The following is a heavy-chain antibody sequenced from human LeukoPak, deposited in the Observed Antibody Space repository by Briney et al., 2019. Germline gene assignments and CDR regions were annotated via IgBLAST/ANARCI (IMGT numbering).Heavy chain of an antibody. CDR3: AKDSHDCTSGACDAHLDY. J-gene: IGHJ4*02. D-gene: IGHD2-8*01. CDR1: GFSFSSYG. CDR2: IWYDGSNE. V-gene: IGHV3-33*06. Sequence: PGGSLRLSCAASGFSFSSYGMHWVRQAPGRGLEWVAVIWYDGSNEHYTDSVKGRFTIYRDNSKNTVYLQMNSLRAEDTAVYYCAKDSHDCTSGACDAHLDYWGQGTLVTVSS.